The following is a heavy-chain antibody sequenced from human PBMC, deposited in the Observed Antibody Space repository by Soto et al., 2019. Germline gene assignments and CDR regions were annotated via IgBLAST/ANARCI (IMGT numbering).Heavy chain of an antibody. CDR1: GFTFSSYS. CDR3: EKEDGGSYPYYYYYGMDV. CDR2: ISSSSSYI. V-gene: IGHV3-21*01. D-gene: IGHD1-26*01. J-gene: IGHJ6*02. Sequence: GGSLRLSCAASGFTFSSYSMNWVRQAPGKGLEWVSSISSSSSYIYYADSVKGRFTISRDNAKNSLYLQMNSLRAEDTAVYYCEKEDGGSYPYYYYYGMDVWGQGTTVTVSS.